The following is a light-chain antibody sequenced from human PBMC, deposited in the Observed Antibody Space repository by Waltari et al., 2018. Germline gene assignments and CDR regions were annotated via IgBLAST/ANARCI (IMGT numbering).Light chain of an antibody. CDR3: QDYDNLPPLT. J-gene: IGKJ4*01. CDR1: QDISNH. V-gene: IGKV1-33*01. Sequence: DIQMTQSPSSLSASVGHRVTITCQASQDISNHLNWFQQKPGKAPNLLIYDAPNLETGVPSRFSGSGSGTDFTFTISSLQPEEIATYYCQDYDNLPPLTFGGGTKVEIK. CDR2: DAP.